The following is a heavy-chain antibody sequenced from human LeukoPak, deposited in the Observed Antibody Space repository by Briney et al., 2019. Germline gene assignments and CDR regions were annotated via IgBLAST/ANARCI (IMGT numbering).Heavy chain of an antibody. V-gene: IGHV3-23*01. CDR1: GFTFSNYA. J-gene: IGHJ4*02. CDR3: AKKRTPVAGTNYFDY. Sequence: GGSLRLSCAASGFTFSNYAMSWVRQAPGKGLEWVSGVSAGGDKTDHAESVKGRFTISRDNSKNTVYMQMTSVTAEDTARYYCAKKRTPVAGTNYFDYWGLGTLVTVSS. CDR2: VSAGGDKT. D-gene: IGHD6-19*01.